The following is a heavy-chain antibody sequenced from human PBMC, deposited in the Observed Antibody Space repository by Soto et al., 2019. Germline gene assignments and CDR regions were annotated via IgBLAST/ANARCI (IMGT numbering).Heavy chain of an antibody. Sequence: EVQLLESGGALIQPGGSLRLSCVAYGFSFSNYGMSWDRQAPGKGLEWVSGISGNGGSAYYADPVKGRFTIARDNSKNTVSLQMNTLTADHTAIYNIAQYLDCLFRHLENWGQGTRVTVSS. CDR3: AQYLDCLFRHLEN. V-gene: IGHV3-23*01. J-gene: IGHJ4*02. D-gene: IGHD2-21*01. CDR1: GFSFSNYG. CDR2: ISGNGGSA.